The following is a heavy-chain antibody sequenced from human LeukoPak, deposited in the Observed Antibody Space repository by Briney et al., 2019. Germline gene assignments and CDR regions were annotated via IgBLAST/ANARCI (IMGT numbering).Heavy chain of an antibody. J-gene: IGHJ4*02. CDR1: GYSISSGYY. CDR2: IYHSGST. V-gene: IGHV4-38-2*02. CDR3: ARDIVYLTDEDYG. D-gene: IGHD4-17*01. Sequence: SETLSLTCAVSGYSISSGYYWGWIRQPPGKGLEWIGSIYHSGSTYYNPSLKSRVTISVDTSKNQFSLKLSSVTAADTAVYYCARDIVYLTDEDYGWGQGTLVTVSS.